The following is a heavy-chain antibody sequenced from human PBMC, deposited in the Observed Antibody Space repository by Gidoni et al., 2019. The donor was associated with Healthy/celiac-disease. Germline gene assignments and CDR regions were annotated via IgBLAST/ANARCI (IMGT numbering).Heavy chain of an antibody. V-gene: IGHV5-51*01. J-gene: IGHJ4*02. D-gene: IGHD3-3*01. CDR1: GYRFTNYW. CDR3: ARAVNDLWSVLDY. CDR2: IYPGDSDT. Sequence: EVQLVQSGAEVKKPGESLKLSCKGSGYRFTNYWIAWVRQMPGKGLEWMGIIYPGDSDTRYSPSFQGQVTISADKSISTAFLQWSSLKASDTAMYYCARAVNDLWSVLDYWGQGTPVTVSS.